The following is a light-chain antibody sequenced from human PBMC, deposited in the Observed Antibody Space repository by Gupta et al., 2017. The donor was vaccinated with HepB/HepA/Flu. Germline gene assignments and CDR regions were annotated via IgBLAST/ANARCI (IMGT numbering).Light chain of an antibody. J-gene: IGLJ2*01. CDR2: AVS. CDR1: SSDV. V-gene: IGLV2-14*01. Sequence: QSALTQPASVSGSPGQSLTLSCTGTSSDVSWYQQHPGKAPKLMIYAVSNRPARVSYRFSGSKSGDTASLTISGLQAEDEADYYCSSFTSTSSLAVFGGGTKVTVL. CDR3: SSFTSTSSLAV.